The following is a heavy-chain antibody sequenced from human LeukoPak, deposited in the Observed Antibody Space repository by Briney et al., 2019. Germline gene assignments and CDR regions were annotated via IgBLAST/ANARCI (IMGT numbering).Heavy chain of an antibody. V-gene: IGHV3-13*01. D-gene: IGHD3-10*01. CDR1: GFTFSTYD. Sequence: GGSLRLSCAASGFTFSTYDMHWVRQPAGKGLEWVSTVGADAETYYPGSVRGRFTITRDNAKNTLHLQMNSLRAGDTAVYFCERGNWAYYASGINGMDVWAQGPTVTVSS. J-gene: IGHJ6*02. CDR3: ERGNWAYYASGINGMDV. CDR2: VGADAET.